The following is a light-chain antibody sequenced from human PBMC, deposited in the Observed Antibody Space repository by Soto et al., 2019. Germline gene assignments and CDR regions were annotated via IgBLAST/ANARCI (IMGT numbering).Light chain of an antibody. CDR2: GAS. V-gene: IGKV3-20*01. CDR1: QSVSSSY. J-gene: IGKJ4*01. CDR3: QQYGSSALT. Sequence: EIVMTQSPATLYVSPGESATLACSASQSVSSSYLAWYQQKPGQAPRLLIYGASSRATGIPDRFSGSGSGTDFTLTISRLEPEDFAVYYCQQYGSSALTFGGGTKADI.